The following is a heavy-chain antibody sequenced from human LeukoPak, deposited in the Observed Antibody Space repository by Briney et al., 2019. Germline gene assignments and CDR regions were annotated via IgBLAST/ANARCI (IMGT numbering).Heavy chain of an antibody. V-gene: IGHV3-21*01. D-gene: IGHD3-22*01. CDR2: ISSSSSYI. CDR1: GFTFSSYS. Sequence: GGSLRLSCAASGFTFSSYSMNWVRQAPGKGLEWVSSISSSSSYIYYADSVKGRFTISRDNAKNSLYLQKNSLRAEDTAVYYCARDRLKNYYDSSDFDYWGQGTLVTVSS. J-gene: IGHJ4*02. CDR3: ARDRLKNYYDSSDFDY.